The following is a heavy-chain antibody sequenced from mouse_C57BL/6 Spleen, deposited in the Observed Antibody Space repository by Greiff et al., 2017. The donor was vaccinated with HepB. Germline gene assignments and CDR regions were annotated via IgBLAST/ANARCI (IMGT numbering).Heavy chain of an antibody. J-gene: IGHJ2*01. V-gene: IGHV1-82*01. CDR2: IYPGDGDT. CDR3: AREDHLFDY. Sequence: VQVVESGPELVKPGASVKISCKASGYAFSSSWMNWVKQRPGKGLEWIGRIYPGDGDTNYNGKFKGKATLTADKSSSTAYMQLSSLTSEDSAVYFCAREDHLFDYWGQGTTLTVSS. CDR1: GYAFSSSW.